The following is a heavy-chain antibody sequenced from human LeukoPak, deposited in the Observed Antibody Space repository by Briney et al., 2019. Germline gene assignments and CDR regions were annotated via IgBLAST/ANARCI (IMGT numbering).Heavy chain of an antibody. CDR3: ARDLLGRGDYFDY. J-gene: IGHJ4*02. CDR2: IYYSGST. D-gene: IGHD7-27*01. Sequence: PSETLSLTCTVSGDSISSYYWNWIRQPPGKGLEWIGYIYYSGSTNYNPSLKSRVTISVDTSKNQFSLKLSSVTAADTVVYYCARDLLGRGDYFDYWGQGTLVTVSS. CDR1: GDSISSYY. V-gene: IGHV4-59*01.